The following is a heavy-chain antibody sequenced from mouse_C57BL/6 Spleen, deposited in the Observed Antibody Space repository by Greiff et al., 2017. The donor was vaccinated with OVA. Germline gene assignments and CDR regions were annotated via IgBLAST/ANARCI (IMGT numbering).Heavy chain of an antibody. Sequence: QVPLEQPGAELVKPGASVKLSRKASGHTFTSYWMHWVKQRPGQGLEWIGMIHPNSGSTNYNEKFKSKATLTVDKASSTAYMQRSSLTSEASAVYYCARAGCDYWGQGTTLTVSS. CDR2: IHPNSGST. CDR1: GHTFTSYW. V-gene: IGHV1-64*01. CDR3: ARAGCDY. J-gene: IGHJ2*01. D-gene: IGHD2-2*01.